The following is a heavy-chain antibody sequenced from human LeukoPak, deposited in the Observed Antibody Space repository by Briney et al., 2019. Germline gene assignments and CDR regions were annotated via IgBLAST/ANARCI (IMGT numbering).Heavy chain of an antibody. CDR3: AKDRRSSGNSLLLEH. CDR2: ISHSGDST. CDR1: GFTFTSSA. Sequence: GGSLRLSCAASGFTFTSSAMSWVRQAAGKGLEWVSVISHSGDSTYFADSVKGRFTISRDNSKNTLYLHMNSLRAEDTAVYYCAKDRRSSGNSLLLEHWGQGSLVTVSS. D-gene: IGHD4-23*01. V-gene: IGHV3-23*01. J-gene: IGHJ1*01.